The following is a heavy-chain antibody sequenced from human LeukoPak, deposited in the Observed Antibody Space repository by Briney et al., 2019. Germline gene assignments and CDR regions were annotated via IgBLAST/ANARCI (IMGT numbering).Heavy chain of an antibody. CDR1: VDSISSSSYY. J-gene: IGHJ4*02. V-gene: IGHV4-39*07. Sequence: PSETLSLTCTVSVDSISSSSYYWAWIRQPPGKGLGWIGSIYYSGSTHYNPSLKCRVNISVDTSKKQFSLKLSSVTAADTAVYYCARAMPDCSSTSCYSVWGQGTLVTVSS. D-gene: IGHD2-2*01. CDR3: ARAMPDCSSTSCYSV. CDR2: IYYSGST.